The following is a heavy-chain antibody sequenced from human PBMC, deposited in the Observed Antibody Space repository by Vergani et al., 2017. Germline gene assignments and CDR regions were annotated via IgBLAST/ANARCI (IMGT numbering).Heavy chain of an antibody. D-gene: IGHD3-3*01. Sequence: QVQLQESGPGLVKPSQTLSLTCTVSGGSISSGSYYWSWIRQPAGKGLEWIGRIYTSGSTNYNPSLKSRVTISVDTSKNQFSLKLSSVTAPDTAVYYCASTPTYYDFWGGYRKTSYGMDVWGQGTTVTVSS. CDR1: GGSISSGSYY. CDR2: IYTSGST. V-gene: IGHV4-61*02. J-gene: IGHJ6*02. CDR3: ASTPTYYDFWGGYRKTSYGMDV.